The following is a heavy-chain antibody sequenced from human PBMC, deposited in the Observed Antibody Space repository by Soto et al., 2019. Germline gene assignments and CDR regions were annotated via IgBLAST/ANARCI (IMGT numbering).Heavy chain of an antibody. J-gene: IGHJ4*02. D-gene: IGHD3-9*01. CDR1: GGSFSGYY. CDR3: ARRNLRYFDWLPHLGFDY. V-gene: IGHV4-34*01. CDR2: TNHSGST. Sequence: PSETLSLTCAVYGGSFSGYYWSWIRQPPGKGLEWIGETNHSGSTNYNPSLKSRVTISVDTSKNQFSLKLSSVTAADTAVYYCARRNLRYFDWLPHLGFDYWGQGTLVTVSS.